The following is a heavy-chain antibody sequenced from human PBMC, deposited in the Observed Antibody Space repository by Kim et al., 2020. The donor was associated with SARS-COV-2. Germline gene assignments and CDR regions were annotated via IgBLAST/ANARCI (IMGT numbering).Heavy chain of an antibody. D-gene: IGHD3-3*01. J-gene: IGHJ5*02. CDR3: ARGSFGVVIMEWFDP. CDR1: GGSISSGGYY. Sequence: SETLSLTCTVSGGSISSGGYYWSWIRQHPGKGLEWIGYIYYSGSTYYNPSLKSRVTISVDTSKNQFSLKLSSVTAADTAVYYCARGSFGVVIMEWFDPWGQGTLVTVSS. CDR2: IYYSGST. V-gene: IGHV4-31*03.